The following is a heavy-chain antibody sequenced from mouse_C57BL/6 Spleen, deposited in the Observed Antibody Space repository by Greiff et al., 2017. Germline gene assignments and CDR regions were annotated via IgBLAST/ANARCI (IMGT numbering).Heavy chain of an antibody. D-gene: IGHD1-1*01. CDR2: IDPSDSET. V-gene: IGHV1-52*01. Sequence: QVQLQQPGAELVRPGSSVKLSCKASGYTFTSYWLHWVKQRPIQGLEWIGNIDPSDSETHYNQKFKDKATLTVDKSSSTAYMQLSSLTSEDSAVYYCAITTVGRTWYFDVWGTGTTVTVSS. CDR3: AITTVGRTWYFDV. J-gene: IGHJ1*03. CDR1: GYTFTSYW.